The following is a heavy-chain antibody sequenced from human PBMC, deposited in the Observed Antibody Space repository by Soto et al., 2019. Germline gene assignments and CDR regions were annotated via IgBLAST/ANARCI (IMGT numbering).Heavy chain of an antibody. Sequence: SETLSLTCAVYGGSFSGYYWNWIRQPPGKGLEWIGEINHSGSTNYNPSLKSRVTISVDTSKNQFSLKLGSVTAADTAVYYCARHSYYGSGSFNFDYWGQGTLVTVSS. D-gene: IGHD3-10*01. CDR3: ARHSYYGSGSFNFDY. J-gene: IGHJ4*02. CDR1: GGSFSGYY. V-gene: IGHV4-34*01. CDR2: INHSGST.